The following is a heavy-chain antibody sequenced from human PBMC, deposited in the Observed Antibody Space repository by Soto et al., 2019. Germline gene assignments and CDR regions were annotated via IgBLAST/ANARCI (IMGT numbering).Heavy chain of an antibody. V-gene: IGHV3-74*01. J-gene: IGHJ5*02. D-gene: IGHD5-12*01. CDR3: ATVATKSYNWLDP. CDR2: INSDGSKT. Sequence: EVQLVESGGTLVQPGGSLRLSCAASGFIFSSFWMHWVRQAPGKGLEWVARINSDGSKTNYADSVKGRFTISRDNAKNTVYLQMNSLRGEDTAVYYCATVATKSYNWLDPWGQGTLVTVCS. CDR1: GFIFSSFW.